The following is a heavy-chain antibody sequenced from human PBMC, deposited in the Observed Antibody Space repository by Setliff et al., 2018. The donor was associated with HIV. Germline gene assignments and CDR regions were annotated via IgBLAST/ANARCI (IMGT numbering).Heavy chain of an antibody. Sequence: GESLKISCGASGFAFSIYDMNWVRQTPGRGLEWLAHVSSSTGRAKYYADSVKGRITISRDDSQNSLYLEMNSLTVDDTGVYYCARDLSRSADYGLFDYWGQGALVTVSS. CDR1: GFAFSIYD. CDR2: VSSSTGRAK. J-gene: IGHJ4*02. D-gene: IGHD4-17*01. V-gene: IGHV3-48*03. CDR3: ARDLSRSADYGLFDY.